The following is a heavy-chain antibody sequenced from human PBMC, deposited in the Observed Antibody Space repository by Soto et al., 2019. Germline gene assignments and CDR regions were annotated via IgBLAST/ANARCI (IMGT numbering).Heavy chain of an antibody. D-gene: IGHD4-17*01. J-gene: IGHJ4*02. CDR1: GGPLNSHF. CDR3: ARYDDYGLIFFVS. V-gene: IGHV4-59*08. CDR2: IHYTGST. Sequence: SETLSLTCTVSGGPLNSHFWSWIRQSPAKGLEWIGYIHYTGSTAYNPSLRSRVTMSVDTSKGQFSLRLTSVTVADTVVYYCARYDDYGLIFFVSWGQGTLVTVSS.